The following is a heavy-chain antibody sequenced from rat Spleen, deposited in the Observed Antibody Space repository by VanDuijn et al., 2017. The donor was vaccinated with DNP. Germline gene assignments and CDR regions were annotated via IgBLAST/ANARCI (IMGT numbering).Heavy chain of an antibody. V-gene: IGHV3-1*01. CDR1: GYSITSYY. CDR3: ARWAYYFDY. CDR2: ISYSGGT. J-gene: IGHJ2*01. Sequence: VQLQESGPGLVKPSQSLSLTCSVTGYSITSYYWGWIRQFPGNKVEWIGHISYSGGTTYNPSLKSRISISRDTSKNQFFLQLNSVTSEDTATYYCARWAYYFDYWGQGVMVTVSS.